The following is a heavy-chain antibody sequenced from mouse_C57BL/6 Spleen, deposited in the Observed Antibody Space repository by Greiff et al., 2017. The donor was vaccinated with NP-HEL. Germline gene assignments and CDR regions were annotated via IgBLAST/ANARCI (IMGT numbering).Heavy chain of an antibody. Sequence: VQLQQPGAELVMPGASVKLSCKASGYTFTSYWMHWVKQRPGQGLEWIGEIDPSDSYTNYNQKFKGKSTLTVDKSSSTAYMQLSSLTSEDSAVYYCATGEITTYFDYWGQGTTLTVSS. CDR3: ATGEITTYFDY. CDR2: IDPSDSYT. D-gene: IGHD1-1*01. V-gene: IGHV1-69*01. J-gene: IGHJ2*01. CDR1: GYTFTSYW.